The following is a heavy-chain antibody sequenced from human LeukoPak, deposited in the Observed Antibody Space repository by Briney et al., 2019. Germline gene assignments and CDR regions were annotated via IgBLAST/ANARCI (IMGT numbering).Heavy chain of an antibody. J-gene: IGHJ4*02. CDR1: GFSFNKYW. V-gene: IGHV3-7*01. CDR2: INQDGSQK. CDR3: ARGLATAAAY. Sequence: PGGSLRLSCADSGFSFNKYWMSWVRQAPGKGLEWLANINQDGSQKYEVNSVRGRFTISRDNAKKSVYMQMNSLRADDKAIYYCARGLATAAAYWGQGTLVTVSS. D-gene: IGHD6-13*01.